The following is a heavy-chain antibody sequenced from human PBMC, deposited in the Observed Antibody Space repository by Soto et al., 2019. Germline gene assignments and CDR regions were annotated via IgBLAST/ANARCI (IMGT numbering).Heavy chain of an antibody. J-gene: IGHJ6*02. D-gene: IGHD1-1*01. V-gene: IGHV1-3*01. CDR1: EDTFTRYV. CDR2: INAGNGNT. Sequence: VASVKVSCKASEDTFTRYVIHWVRQAPGQRLEWMGWINAGNGNTKYSQNFQGRLTVTRDASASTAYMELSSLRSQDTAVYYCATSTIDTTTWKQYFYGMDVWGQGSTVTVSS. CDR3: ATSTIDTTTWKQYFYGMDV.